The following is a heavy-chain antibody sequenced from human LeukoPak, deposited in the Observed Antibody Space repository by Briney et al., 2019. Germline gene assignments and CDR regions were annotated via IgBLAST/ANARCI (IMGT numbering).Heavy chain of an antibody. CDR2: INTNTGNP. D-gene: IGHD6-19*01. V-gene: IGHV7-4-1*02. J-gene: IGHJ5*02. Sequence: GASVKVSCKASGYTFTSYAMNWVRQAPGQGLEWMGWINTNTGNPTYAQGFTGRFVFSLDTSVSTAYLQISSLKAEDTAVYYCARTKYGGGWPKRRYWFDPWGQGTLVTVSS. CDR3: ARTKYGGGWPKRRYWFDP. CDR1: GYTFTSYA.